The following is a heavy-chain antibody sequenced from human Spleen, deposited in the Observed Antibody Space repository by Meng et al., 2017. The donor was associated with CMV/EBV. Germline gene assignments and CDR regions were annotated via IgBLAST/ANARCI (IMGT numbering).Heavy chain of an antibody. J-gene: IGHJ4*02. D-gene: IGHD1-26*01. CDR2: IIPIFGTT. CDR3: ASQQGTLLYGHYFDF. Sequence: SGGTLSSYAINWVRQAPGQGLEWMGGIIPIFGTTYYAQDLKGRVTITTDESTSTVSVDLSRLRSEDTAVYYCASQQGTLLYGHYFDFWGQGTLVTVSS. CDR1: GGTLSSYA. V-gene: IGHV1-69*05.